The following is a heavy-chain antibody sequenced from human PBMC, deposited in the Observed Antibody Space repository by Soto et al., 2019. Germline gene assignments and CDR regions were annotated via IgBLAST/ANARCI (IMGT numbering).Heavy chain of an antibody. Sequence: SETLSLTCSVSGGSFSSDSFIWSWVRQFPGKGLEWIGYINYSGTTYYNPSLRSRITMSVDTSKNQFSPNLSSVTAADTAVYYCARDHKWDGMDVWGQGTTVTVSS. J-gene: IGHJ6*02. D-gene: IGHD1-26*01. CDR1: GGSFSSDSFI. CDR3: ARDHKWDGMDV. CDR2: INYSGTT. V-gene: IGHV4-31*03.